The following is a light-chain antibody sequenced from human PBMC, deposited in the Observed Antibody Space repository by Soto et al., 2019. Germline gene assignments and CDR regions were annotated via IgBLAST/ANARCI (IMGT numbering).Light chain of an antibody. J-gene: IGLJ1*01. V-gene: IGLV2-14*01. CDR1: SSDVGAYIF. CDR3: VSFTTSKSYV. Sequence: QPVLTQPASVSGSPGQSITISCTGTSSDVGAYIFVSWYQQYPGKAPKLMIYDITNRPSGVSNRFSGSKAGNTASLTISGLQAEDEADYYCVSFTTSKSYVFGTGTKLTVL. CDR2: DIT.